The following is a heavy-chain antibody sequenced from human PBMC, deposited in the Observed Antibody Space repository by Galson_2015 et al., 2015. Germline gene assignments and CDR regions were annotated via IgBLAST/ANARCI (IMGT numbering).Heavy chain of an antibody. CDR2: IKQDGSEK. Sequence: SLRLSCAASGFTFSSYWMSWVRQAPGKGLEWVANIKQDGSEKYYVDSMKGRFTISRDNAKNSLYLQMNSLRAEDTAVYYCARVGGRGFDWFSGWFDPWGQGTLVTVSS. CDR3: ARVGGRGFDWFSGWFDP. V-gene: IGHV3-7*03. J-gene: IGHJ5*02. D-gene: IGHD3-9*01. CDR1: GFTFSSYW.